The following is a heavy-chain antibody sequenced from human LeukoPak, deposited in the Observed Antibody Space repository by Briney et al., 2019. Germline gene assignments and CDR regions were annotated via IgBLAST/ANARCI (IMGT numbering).Heavy chain of an antibody. CDR3: ARGVTLEYSSSFNWFDP. CDR2: IYYSGST. J-gene: IGHJ5*02. Sequence: SETLSLTCTVSGGSISSGGYYWSWIRQHPGKGLELIGYIYYSGSTYYNPSLKSRVTISVNTSKNQFSLKLSSVTAADTAVYYCARGVTLEYSSSFNWFDPWGQGTLVTVSS. V-gene: IGHV4-31*03. D-gene: IGHD6-13*01. CDR1: GGSISSGGYY.